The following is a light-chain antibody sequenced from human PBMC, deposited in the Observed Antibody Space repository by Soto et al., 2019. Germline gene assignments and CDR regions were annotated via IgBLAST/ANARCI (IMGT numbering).Light chain of an antibody. J-gene: IGLJ2*01. CDR2: EVI. Sequence: QSALTQPASVSGSPGQSITISCTGASSDVGAYDYVSWYQQHPGKAPKLMIYEVINRPSGVSNRFSGSKSGNTASLTISGLQAEDEADYYWTSYPGSSILLGGGTKVTVL. CDR1: SSDVGAYDY. CDR3: TSYPGSSIL. V-gene: IGLV2-14*01.